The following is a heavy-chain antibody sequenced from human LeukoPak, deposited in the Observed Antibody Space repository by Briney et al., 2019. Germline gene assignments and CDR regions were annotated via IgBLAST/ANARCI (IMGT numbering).Heavy chain of an antibody. V-gene: IGHV4-61*02. CDR2: IYTSGST. CDR1: GGSISSGSYY. CDR3: ARGPYWLLFDY. D-gene: IGHD3-9*01. Sequence: SQTLSLTCTVSGGSISSGSYYWSWIRQPAGKGLEWIGRIYTSGSTNYNPSLKSRVTISVDTSKNQFSLKLSSVTAADTAVYYCARGPYWLLFDYWGQGTLVTVSS. J-gene: IGHJ4*02.